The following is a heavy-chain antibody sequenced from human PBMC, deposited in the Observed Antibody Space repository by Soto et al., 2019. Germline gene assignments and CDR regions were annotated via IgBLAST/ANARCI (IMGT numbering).Heavy chain of an antibody. D-gene: IGHD3-3*01. CDR1: GFTFNSYA. V-gene: IGHV3-23*01. CDR3: WKDRVRVLEWLLHFDY. CDR2: ISGSGGST. Sequence: GGSLRLSCAASGFTFNSYAMSWVRQAPGKGLEWVSAISGSGGSTYYADSVKGRFTISRDNSKNTLYLQMNSLRAEDTAVYYCWKDRVRVLEWLLHFDYWGQGTLVTVSS. J-gene: IGHJ4*02.